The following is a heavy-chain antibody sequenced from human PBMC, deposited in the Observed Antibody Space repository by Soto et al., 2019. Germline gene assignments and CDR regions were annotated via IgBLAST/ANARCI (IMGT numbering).Heavy chain of an antibody. V-gene: IGHV5-51*01. CDR3: ARRPQWLVEWFDP. Sequence: GESLKISCKGSGYSFTSYWIGWVRQMPGKGKEWKGIIYPGDSDNRYSPSFQGLVTISADKSISTAYLQWSSLKASDIALFYCARRPQWLVEWFDPWGQGTLVTVSS. CDR2: IYPGDSDN. J-gene: IGHJ5*02. CDR1: GYSFTSYW. D-gene: IGHD6-19*01.